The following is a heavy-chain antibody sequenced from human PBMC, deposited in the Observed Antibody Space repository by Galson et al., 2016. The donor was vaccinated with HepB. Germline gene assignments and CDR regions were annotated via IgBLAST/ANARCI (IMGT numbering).Heavy chain of an antibody. V-gene: IGHV4-34*01. Sequence: ETLSLTCAVYGGSFSGYYWSCIRQPPGKGLEWIGEINHSGSTNYNPSLESRVTISVDTSKNQFSLQLTSVTAADTAVYYCARDCSSTSCFDFWGQGTLVTVSS. D-gene: IGHD2-2*01. J-gene: IGHJ4*02. CDR3: ARDCSSTSCFDF. CDR1: GGSFSGYY. CDR2: INHSGST.